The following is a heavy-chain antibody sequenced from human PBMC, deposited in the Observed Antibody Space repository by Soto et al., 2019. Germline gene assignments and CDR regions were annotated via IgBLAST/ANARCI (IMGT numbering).Heavy chain of an antibody. Sequence: SETLSLTCTVSGGSISSYYWSWIRQPPGKGLEWIGYIYYSGSTNYNPSLKSRVTISVDTSKNQFSLKLSSVTAADTAVYYCARGPDISLDMTSYYYGMDVWGQGTTVTVSS. J-gene: IGHJ6*02. CDR1: GGSISSYY. V-gene: IGHV4-59*01. CDR3: ARGPDISLDMTSYYYGMDV. CDR2: IYYSGST. D-gene: IGHD2-15*01.